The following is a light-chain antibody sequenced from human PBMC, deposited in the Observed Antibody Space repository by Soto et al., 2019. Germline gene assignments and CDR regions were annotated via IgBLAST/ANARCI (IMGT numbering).Light chain of an antibody. J-gene: IGLJ2*01. Sequence: QSALTQPPSASGSPGQSVIISCTGTSSDVGGYNYVSWYQQHPGKAPKLMIYEVSKRPSGVPDRFSGSKSGNTASLTVSGLQAEDEADYDCSSYAGSYVVFGGGNQLTVL. V-gene: IGLV2-8*01. CDR3: SSYAGSYVV. CDR2: EVS. CDR1: SSDVGGYNY.